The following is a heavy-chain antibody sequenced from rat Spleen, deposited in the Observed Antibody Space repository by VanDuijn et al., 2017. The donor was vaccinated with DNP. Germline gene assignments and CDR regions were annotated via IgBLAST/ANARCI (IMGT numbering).Heavy chain of an antibody. CDR1: GYSITSSY. CDR2: ISYSGGT. J-gene: IGHJ2*01. V-gene: IGHV3-1*01. Sequence: EVQLQESGPGLVKTSQSLSLTCSVTGYSITSSYRWNWIRKFPGNKMEWVGHISYSGGTSYNPSLKSRISITRDTSKNQFFLHLNSVTTEDTATYYCARWSDYFDYWGQGVMVTVSS. CDR3: ARWSDYFDY.